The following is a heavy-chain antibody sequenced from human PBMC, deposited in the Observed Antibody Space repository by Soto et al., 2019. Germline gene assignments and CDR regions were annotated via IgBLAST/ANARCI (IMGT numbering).Heavy chain of an antibody. CDR2: INHSGST. Sequence: QVQLQQWGAGLLKPSETLSLTCAVYGGSFSGYYWSWIRQPPGKGLEWIGEINHSGSTNYNPSLKSRVNISVDTSKNPFSLKLRFVTAADKAVYYCAGRPLINSAYFGVVTRAFDIWGQGTMVTVSS. CDR3: AGRPLINSAYFGVVTRAFDI. V-gene: IGHV4-34*01. CDR1: GGSFSGYY. D-gene: IGHD3-3*01. J-gene: IGHJ3*02.